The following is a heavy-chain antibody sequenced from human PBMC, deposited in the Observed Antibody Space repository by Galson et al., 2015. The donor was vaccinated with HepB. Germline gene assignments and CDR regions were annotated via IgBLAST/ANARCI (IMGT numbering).Heavy chain of an antibody. CDR2: ISGSGGST. Sequence: SLRLSCAASGFTFSSYAMSWVRQAPGKGLEWVSAISGSGGSTYYADSVKGRFTISRDNSKNTLYLQMNSLRAEDTAVYYCAKDLPYVGSGANWFDPWGQGTLVTVSS. CDR1: GFTFSSYA. CDR3: AKDLPYVGSGANWFDP. J-gene: IGHJ5*02. V-gene: IGHV3-23*01. D-gene: IGHD3-10*01.